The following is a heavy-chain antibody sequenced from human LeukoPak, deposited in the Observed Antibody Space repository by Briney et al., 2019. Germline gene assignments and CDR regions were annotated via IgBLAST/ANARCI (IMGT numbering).Heavy chain of an antibody. Sequence: AGGSLRLSCAASGFAFSSYAMHWVRQAPGPGLEWVAVISYDGSNKYYADSVKGRFTISRDNSKNTLYLQMNSLRAEDTAVYYCARSPGPFDYWGQGTLVTVSS. CDR1: GFAFSSYA. CDR3: ARSPGPFDY. V-gene: IGHV3-30-3*01. CDR2: ISYDGSNK. D-gene: IGHD7-27*01. J-gene: IGHJ4*02.